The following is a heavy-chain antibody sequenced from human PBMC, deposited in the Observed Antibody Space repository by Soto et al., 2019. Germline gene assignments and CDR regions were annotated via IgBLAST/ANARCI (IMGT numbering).Heavy chain of an antibody. CDR1: GYTFTSYG. D-gene: IGHD1-1*01. V-gene: IGHV1-18*01. J-gene: IGHJ6*03. CDR2: ISAYNGNT. Sequence: ASVKVSCKASGYTFTSYGISWVRQAPGQGLEWMGWISAYNGNTNYAQKLQGRVTMTTDTSTSTAYMELRSLRSDDTAVYYCARVFSVTGFHLDEYYYYYMDVWGKGTTVTVSS. CDR3: ARVFSVTGFHLDEYYYYYMDV.